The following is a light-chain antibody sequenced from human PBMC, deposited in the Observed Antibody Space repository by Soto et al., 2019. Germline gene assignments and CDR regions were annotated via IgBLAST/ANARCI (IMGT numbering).Light chain of an antibody. CDR1: QSVSSY. CDR2: DAS. Sequence: EIVLTQSPATLSLSPGERATLSCRASQSVSSYLAWYQQKPGQAPRRLIYDASNRATGIPARFSGSGSGTDFTLTISSLEPEDFAVYYCQQRSNWPCTFGQGTKVEIE. V-gene: IGKV3-11*01. CDR3: QQRSNWPCT. J-gene: IGKJ1*01.